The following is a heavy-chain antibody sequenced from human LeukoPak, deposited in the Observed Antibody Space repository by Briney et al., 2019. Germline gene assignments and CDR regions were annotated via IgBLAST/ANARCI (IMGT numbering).Heavy chain of an antibody. V-gene: IGHV3-23*01. CDR1: GFTFSSYA. D-gene: IGHD3-3*01. J-gene: IGHJ4*02. CDR3: AKAGRITIFGVVSHFDY. Sequence: GGSLRLSCAASGFTFSSYAMSWVRQAPGKGLEWVSAISGSGGSTYYADSVKGRFTISRDNSKNTLYLQMNSLGAEDTAVYYCAKAGRITIFGVVSHFDYWGRGTPVTVSS. CDR2: ISGSGGST.